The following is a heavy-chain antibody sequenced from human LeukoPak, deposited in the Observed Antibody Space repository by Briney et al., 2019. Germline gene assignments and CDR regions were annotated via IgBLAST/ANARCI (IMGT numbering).Heavy chain of an antibody. Sequence: PSETLSLTCTVSGGSISSYYWSWIRQPPEKGLEWIGYIYYSGSTNYNPSLKSRVTILVDTSKNQFSLKLSSVTATDTAVYYCARARSHYGNFDYWGQGTLVTVSS. V-gene: IGHV4-59*01. CDR3: ARARSHYGNFDY. D-gene: IGHD3-10*01. CDR1: GGSISSYY. CDR2: IYYSGST. J-gene: IGHJ4*02.